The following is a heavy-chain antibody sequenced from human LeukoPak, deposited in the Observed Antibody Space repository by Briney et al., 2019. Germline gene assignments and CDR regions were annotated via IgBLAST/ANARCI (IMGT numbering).Heavy chain of an antibody. CDR3: ARVPYSSGWYVIDY. D-gene: IGHD6-19*01. V-gene: IGHV1-2*02. Sequence: ASVKVSCKASVFTFTGYYMHGVRQAPGQGLEWMGWINPNSGGTNYAQKFQGSVTMTRDTSVRTAYMELSRLTSDDTAVYYCARVPYSSGWYVIDYWGQGTLVTVSS. CDR1: VFTFTGYY. J-gene: IGHJ4*02. CDR2: INPNSGGT.